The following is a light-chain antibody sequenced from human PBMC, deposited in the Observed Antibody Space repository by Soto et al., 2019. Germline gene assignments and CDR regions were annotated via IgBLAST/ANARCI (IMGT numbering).Light chain of an antibody. CDR2: EVS. J-gene: IGLJ2*01. V-gene: IGLV2-14*01. CDR1: SSDVGGSNY. Sequence: QSALPQPASVSGSPGQSITISCTGTSSDVGGSNYVSWYQQHPGKAPKLMIYEVSNRPSGVSNRFSGSKSGNTASLTISGVQAEDEADYYCSSYTSSSTLVFGGGTKLTVL. CDR3: SSYTSSSTLV.